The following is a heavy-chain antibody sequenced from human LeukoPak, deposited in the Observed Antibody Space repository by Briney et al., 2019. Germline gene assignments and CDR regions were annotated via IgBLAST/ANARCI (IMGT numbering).Heavy chain of an antibody. D-gene: IGHD3-16*01. Sequence: PGGSLRLSCAASGFTFSSYGMHWVRQAPGKGLEWVAVIWSDASEKYYADSVKGRFTIYRDNSKETLDLQMNSLRAEDTALYYCVRRRRKTYDFDYWGQGALVIVAP. J-gene: IGHJ4*02. CDR2: IWSDASEK. V-gene: IGHV3-33*08. CDR3: VRRRRKTYDFDY. CDR1: GFTFSSYG.